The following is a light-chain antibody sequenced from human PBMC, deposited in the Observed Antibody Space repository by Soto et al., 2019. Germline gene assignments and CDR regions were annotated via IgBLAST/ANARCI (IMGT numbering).Light chain of an antibody. CDR2: GAS. CDR1: QTINKN. V-gene: IGKV3-15*01. Sequence: TVMTQSPATLSVSPREGATLSCRASQTINKNLAWYQQKPGQAPRLLIYGASRRATGVPARFSGSGSGTEFTLTISSLQSEDFAVYYCQHYNNVPRFGRGTKV. CDR3: QHYNNVPR. J-gene: IGKJ1*01.